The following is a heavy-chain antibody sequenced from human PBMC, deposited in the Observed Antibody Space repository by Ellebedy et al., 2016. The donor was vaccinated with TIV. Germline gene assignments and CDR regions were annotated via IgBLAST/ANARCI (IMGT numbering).Heavy chain of an antibody. V-gene: IGHV3-30*18. J-gene: IGHJ5*02. CDR2: ISFDGKNK. Sequence: GESLKISCVGSGFPFSAYGMQWVRQAPGKGLEWLTLISFDGKNKYYADSVKGRFDISRDNAKNTMTLVMKSLTAHETGVYYCGKGPRVEDWFDPWGQGTLVVVSS. CDR1: GFPFSAYG. CDR3: GKGPRVEDWFDP.